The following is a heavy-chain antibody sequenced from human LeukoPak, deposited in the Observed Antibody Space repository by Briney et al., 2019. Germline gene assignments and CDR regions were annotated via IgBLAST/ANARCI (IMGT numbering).Heavy chain of an antibody. J-gene: IGHJ4*02. D-gene: IGHD3-3*01. CDR3: ARGPSSTYYDFWSGSYYFDY. V-gene: IGHV1-2*04. CDR1: GYTFSGYY. Sequence: GASVKVSCKASGYTFSGYYIHWVRQVPGQGLEWMGRINPNSGGTNYAQKFQGWVTMTRDTSISTAYMELSRLRSDDTAVYYCARGPSSTYYDFWSGSYYFDYWGQGTLVTVSS. CDR2: INPNSGGT.